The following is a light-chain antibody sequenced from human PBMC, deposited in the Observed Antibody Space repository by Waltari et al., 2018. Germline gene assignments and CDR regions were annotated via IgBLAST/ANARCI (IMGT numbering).Light chain of an antibody. Sequence: EIVLTPSPGTLSLSPGGRATLSCRASQSVSNSYLAWYQQKPGPAPRVLIHGASNRATGIPDRFSGSGSGTNFTLTISRLEPEDFAVYYCQQYGSSPWTFGQGTKVEIK. V-gene: IGKV3-20*01. J-gene: IGKJ1*01. CDR3: QQYGSSPWT. CDR2: GAS. CDR1: QSVSNSY.